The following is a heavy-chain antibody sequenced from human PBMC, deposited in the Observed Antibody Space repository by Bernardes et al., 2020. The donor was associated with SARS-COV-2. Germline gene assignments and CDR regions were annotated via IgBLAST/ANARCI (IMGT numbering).Heavy chain of an antibody. CDR3: ARHMFPDYGDYPAPGFDL. CDR2: VTSSGSNT. CDR1: GFTFSTYE. V-gene: IGHV3-48*03. J-gene: IGHJ3*01. D-gene: IGHD4-17*01. Sequence: GGSLRLSCVASGFTFSTYEMNWVRQAPGKGLEWVSNVTSSGSNTYYADSVKGRFTISRDNAKNSLYLQMNSLRAEDTAVYYCARHMFPDYGDYPAPGFDLWGQGTMVTVSS.